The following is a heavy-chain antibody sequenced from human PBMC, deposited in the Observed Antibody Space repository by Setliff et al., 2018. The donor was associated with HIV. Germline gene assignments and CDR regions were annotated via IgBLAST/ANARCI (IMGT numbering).Heavy chain of an antibody. D-gene: IGHD3-3*01. CDR3: ATSTSRFFWNGFYQGGFGSRNSHSFEN. V-gene: IGHV1-8*02. CDR1: GYTFSSYD. J-gene: IGHJ4*02. CDR2: MNPNSGNT. Sequence: ASVKVSCKASGYTFSSYDINWVRQATGQGLEWMGWMNPNSGNTGYAQKFQGRVTMTRDTSISTAYMELSSLKSDDTAMYYCATSTSRFFWNGFYQGGFGSRNSHSFENWGQGTLVTVSS.